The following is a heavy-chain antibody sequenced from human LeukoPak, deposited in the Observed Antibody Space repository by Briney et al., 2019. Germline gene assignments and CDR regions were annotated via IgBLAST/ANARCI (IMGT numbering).Heavy chain of an antibody. Sequence: GGSLRLSCAASGFXSSDYYISWIRQAPGKGLEWVSDMSGSSTYTNYADALKGRFTISRDNAKNSLYLQMNSLRVEDTAVYYCARDQRRTTVTFLYNYYYGLDVWGQGTTVTVSS. J-gene: IGHJ6*02. CDR3: ARDQRRTTVTFLYNYYYGLDV. D-gene: IGHD4-17*01. V-gene: IGHV3-11*05. CDR2: MSGSSTYT. CDR1: GFXSSDYY.